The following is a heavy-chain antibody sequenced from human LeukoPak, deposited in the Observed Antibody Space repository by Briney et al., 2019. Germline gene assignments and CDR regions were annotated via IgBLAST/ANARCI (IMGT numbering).Heavy chain of an antibody. Sequence: LAGGSLRLSCAASGFNFSSHGMHWVRQAPGKGLEWVTFIQSDASITKYAASVKGRFTTSRDNSKNIVYLQMNSLRGEDTAFYYCVKNLRSPFNNHFGSWGQGILVTVSS. CDR3: VKNLRSPFNNHFGS. J-gene: IGHJ4*02. V-gene: IGHV3-30*02. D-gene: IGHD1/OR15-1a*01. CDR1: GFNFSSHG. CDR2: IQSDASIT.